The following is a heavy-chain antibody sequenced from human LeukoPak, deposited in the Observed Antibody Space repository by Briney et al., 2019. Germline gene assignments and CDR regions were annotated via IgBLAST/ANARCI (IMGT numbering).Heavy chain of an antibody. CDR3: ARGAMVTDYYYYMDV. D-gene: IGHD5-18*01. CDR2: IIPIFGTA. V-gene: IGHV1-69*05. J-gene: IGHJ6*03. Sequence: GASVKVSCKASGGTFSSYAISWVRQAPGQGLGWMGRIIPIFGTANYAQKFQGRVTITTDESTSTAYMELSSLRSEDTAVYYCARGAMVTDYYYYMDVWGKGTTVTVSS. CDR1: GGTFSSYA.